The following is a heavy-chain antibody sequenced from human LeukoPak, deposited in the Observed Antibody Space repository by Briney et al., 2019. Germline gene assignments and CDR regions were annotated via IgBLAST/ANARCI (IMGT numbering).Heavy chain of an antibody. Sequence: SETLSLTCTVSGGSISGYYWSWIRRPAGKGLEWIGRIYTSGSTNYNPSLKSRVTISVDKSKNQFSLKLSSVTAADTAVYYCARGRSSSGWSYYFDYWGQGTLVTVSS. CDR3: ARGRSSSGWSYYFDY. CDR2: IYTSGST. CDR1: GGSISGYY. J-gene: IGHJ4*02. V-gene: IGHV4-4*07. D-gene: IGHD6-19*01.